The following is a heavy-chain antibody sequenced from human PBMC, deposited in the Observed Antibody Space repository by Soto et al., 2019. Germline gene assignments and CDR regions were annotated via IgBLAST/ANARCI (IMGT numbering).Heavy chain of an antibody. CDR3: VRQGFGRLHGLVDV. CDR1: DDSSSNYK. Sequence: SETLSLTCTVSDDSSSNYKWSWIRQPPGRRLEWIGYIDSNGGTSYNPSLQSRVTISIDTSTKQFFLKLSSVTAADTAVYYCVRQGFGRLHGLVDVRGQGTTVTVSS. V-gene: IGHV4-59*08. CDR2: IDSNGGT. J-gene: IGHJ6*02. D-gene: IGHD3-10*01.